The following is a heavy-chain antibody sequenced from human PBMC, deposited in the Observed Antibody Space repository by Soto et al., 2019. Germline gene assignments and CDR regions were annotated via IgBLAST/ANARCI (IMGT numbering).Heavy chain of an antibody. V-gene: IGHV1-18*01. CDR2: ISAYNGNT. J-gene: IGHJ4*02. CDR3: AIASYDSSGYYYVLFDY. Sequence: QVQLVQSGAEVKKPGASVKVSCKASGYTFTSYGISWVRQAPGQGLEWMGWISAYNGNTNYAQKLQGRVTMTTDASTSTAYMELRSLRSDDTAVYYCAIASYDSSGYYYVLFDYWGQGTLVTVSS. CDR1: GYTFTSYG. D-gene: IGHD3-22*01.